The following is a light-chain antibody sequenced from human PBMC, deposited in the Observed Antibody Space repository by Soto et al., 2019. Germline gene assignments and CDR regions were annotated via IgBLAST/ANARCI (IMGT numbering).Light chain of an antibody. J-gene: IGKJ3*01. V-gene: IGKV3-15*01. CDR3: QQYNDWPFT. CDR1: QSVSVN. CDR2: GVS. Sequence: EIVMTHSPGTLSVSPGERATLSCRANQSVSVNLAWYQQKPGQAPRLLIYGVSTRATGIPARFSGSESGTEFTLTISSLQSEDFAVYYCQQYNDWPFTFGPGTKVDIK.